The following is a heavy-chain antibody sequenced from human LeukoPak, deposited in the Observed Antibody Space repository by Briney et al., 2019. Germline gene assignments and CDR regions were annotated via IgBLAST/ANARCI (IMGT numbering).Heavy chain of an antibody. D-gene: IGHD1-26*01. CDR1: GFTFSNYD. J-gene: IGHJ4*02. Sequence: PGGSLRLSCAASGFTFSNYDMFWVRQTTGKGLEWVSTIGAADDTYYPGSVRGRFTISRESAKDSLYLQMHSLRAGDTAVYYCARGSGSHFDYWGQGTLVTVSS. CDR2: IGAADDT. V-gene: IGHV3-13*04. CDR3: ARGSGSHFDY.